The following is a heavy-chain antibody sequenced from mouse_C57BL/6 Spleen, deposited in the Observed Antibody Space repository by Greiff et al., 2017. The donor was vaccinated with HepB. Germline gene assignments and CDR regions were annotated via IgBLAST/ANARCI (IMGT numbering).Heavy chain of an antibody. CDR3: ARRGYDEVDY. CDR2: IHPNSGST. V-gene: IGHV1-64*01. J-gene: IGHJ2*01. Sequence: VQLQQPGAELVKPGASVKLSCKASGYTFTSYWMHWVKQRPGQGLEWIGMIHPNSGSTNYNEKFKSKATLTVDKSSSTAYIQLSSLTSEDSAVYYCARRGYDEVDYWGQGTTLTVSS. D-gene: IGHD2-2*01. CDR1: GYTFTSYW.